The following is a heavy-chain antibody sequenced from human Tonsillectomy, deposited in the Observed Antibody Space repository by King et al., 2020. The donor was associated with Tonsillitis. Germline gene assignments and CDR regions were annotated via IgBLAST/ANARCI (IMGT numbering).Heavy chain of an antibody. V-gene: IGHV3-30*18. J-gene: IGHJ3*02. CDR3: AKGLYRGDDAFDI. Sequence: VQLVESGGGVVQPGRSLRLSCAASGFTFSSYGMHWVRQAPGKGLEWVAVISYDGSNKYYADSVKGRFTISRDNSKNTLYLQMNSLRAEDTAVYYCAKGLYRGDDAFDIRGQGTMVTVSS. CDR1: GFTFSSYG. D-gene: IGHD1-26*01. CDR2: ISYDGSNK.